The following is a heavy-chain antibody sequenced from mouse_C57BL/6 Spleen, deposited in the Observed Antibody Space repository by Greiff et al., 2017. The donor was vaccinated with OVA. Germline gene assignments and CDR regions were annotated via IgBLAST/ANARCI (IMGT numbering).Heavy chain of an antibody. CDR3: ARDWETN. D-gene: IGHD4-1*01. Sequence: VQLKESGPGLVKPSQSLSLTCSVTGYSITSGYYWNWIRQFPGNKLEWMGYISYDGSNNYNPSLKNRISITRDTSKNQFFLKLNSVTTEDTATYYCARDWETNWGQGTTLTVSS. CDR2: ISYDGSN. V-gene: IGHV3-6*01. CDR1: GYSITSGYY. J-gene: IGHJ2*01.